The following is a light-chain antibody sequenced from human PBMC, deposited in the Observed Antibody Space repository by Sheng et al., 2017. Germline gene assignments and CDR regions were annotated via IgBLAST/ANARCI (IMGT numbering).Light chain of an antibody. J-gene: IGKJ4*01. CDR1: QSVIRY. V-gene: IGKV3-11*01. CDR2: MHP. Sequence: EIVLTQSPATLSLSPGGVEPPSPGRASQSVIRYLAWYQQKPGQLPGSSSMMHPPGPLASQPGSIGXGSGTDFTLTISSLEPADFAVYYCQQRGNWPLTFGGGTKVEIK. CDR3: QQRGNWPLT.